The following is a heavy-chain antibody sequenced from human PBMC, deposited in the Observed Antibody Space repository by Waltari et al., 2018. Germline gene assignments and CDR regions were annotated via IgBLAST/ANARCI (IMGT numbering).Heavy chain of an antibody. J-gene: IGHJ5*02. CDR2: MNPNSATA. CDR3: ARTQRVGAGGPWFDP. V-gene: IGHV1-8*01. Sequence: GQSGAEVKQPGASVKVSCRASGYTLSSYDINWLRQAPGQGLEWMGWMNPNSATAGYAQKFQGRISMTRDPSTSTDYMELSSLRSEDTAVYYCARTQRVGAGGPWFDPWGQGTLVTVSS. CDR1: GYTLSSYD. D-gene: IGHD2-15*01.